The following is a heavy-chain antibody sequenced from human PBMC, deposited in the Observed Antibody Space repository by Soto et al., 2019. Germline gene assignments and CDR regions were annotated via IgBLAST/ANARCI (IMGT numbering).Heavy chain of an antibody. CDR2: MNPNSGNT. D-gene: IGHD3-3*01. CDR3: ARDLVDVLRFLEWFPNVYYYYGMDV. Sequence: GASVKVSCKASGYTFTSYDINWVRQATGQGLEWMGWMNPNSGNTGYAQKFQGRVTMTRNTSISTAYMELSSLRSEDTAVYYCARDLVDVLRFLEWFPNVYYYYGMDVWGQGTTVTVSS. CDR1: GYTFTSYD. J-gene: IGHJ6*02. V-gene: IGHV1-8*01.